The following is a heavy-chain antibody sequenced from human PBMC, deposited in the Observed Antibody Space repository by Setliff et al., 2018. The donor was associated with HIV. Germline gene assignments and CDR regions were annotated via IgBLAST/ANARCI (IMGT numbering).Heavy chain of an antibody. CDR3: ARDSDDSGFWDAFNI. CDR1: GDSISSGGYY. V-gene: IGHV4-31*03. CDR2: IYYRGST. Sequence: SETLSLTCTVSGDSISSGGYYWSWIRQHPGKGLEWIGYIYYRGSTYYNPSLKSRVTISVDTSKNRFSLRLTSMTAADTAVYYCARDSDDSGFWDAFNIWGQGTMVTVSS. J-gene: IGHJ3*02. D-gene: IGHD3-22*01.